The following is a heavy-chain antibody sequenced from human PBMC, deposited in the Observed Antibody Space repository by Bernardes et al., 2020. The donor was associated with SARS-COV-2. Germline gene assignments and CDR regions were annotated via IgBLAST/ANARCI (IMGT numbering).Heavy chain of an antibody. Sequence: SVKVSCKVSGYTLPELSMHWVRQAPGKGLEWMGGFDPEDGETIYAQKFQGRVTMTEDTSTDTAYMELSSLRSEDMAVYYCATTNIVVVPAARGYYYYGMDVWGQGTTVTVSS. CDR2: FDPEDGET. D-gene: IGHD2-2*01. CDR1: GYTLPELS. J-gene: IGHJ6*02. CDR3: ATTNIVVVPAARGYYYYGMDV. V-gene: IGHV1-24*01.